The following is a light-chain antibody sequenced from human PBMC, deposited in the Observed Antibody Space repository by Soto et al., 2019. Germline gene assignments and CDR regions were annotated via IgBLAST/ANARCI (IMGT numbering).Light chain of an antibody. Sequence: EIVLTQSPGTLSLSPGARATLSSRASASVSSTYLAWYQQKPGKAPRLLIYGASSRASGIADRFSGSASGTDFTLTISRLEPEDFAVYYCQQYGSSPPDTFGGGTKVEIK. CDR3: QQYGSSPPDT. CDR1: ASVSSTY. J-gene: IGKJ4*01. V-gene: IGKV3-20*01. CDR2: GAS.